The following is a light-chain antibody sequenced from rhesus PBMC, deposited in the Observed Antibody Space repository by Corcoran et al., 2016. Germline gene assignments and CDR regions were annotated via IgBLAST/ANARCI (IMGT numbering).Light chain of an antibody. Sequence: DIQMTQSPSSLSASVGDTVTISCRASQSISSWLAWYQQKPGKAPNLLIYKASTLQSGVPSRSSGSGFGTDFTLTISGLQSEDFATDYCQQYSSSPRTFGQGTKVEIK. CDR1: QSISSW. CDR3: QQYSSSPRT. V-gene: IGKV1-22*01. CDR2: KAS. J-gene: IGKJ1*01.